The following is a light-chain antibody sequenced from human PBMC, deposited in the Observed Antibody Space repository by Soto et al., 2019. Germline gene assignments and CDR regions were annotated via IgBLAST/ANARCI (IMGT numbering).Light chain of an antibody. CDR2: DAS. CDR1: QSVTRS. Sequence: EIVLIQSPATLSLSPGERATLSCRASQSVTRSLAWYQQKPGQAPRLLIYDASTRATDIPARFRGSGSGTDFTLTISSLEPEDFAVYYCQQRSNWPLTFGGGTKVEFK. J-gene: IGKJ4*01. V-gene: IGKV3-11*01. CDR3: QQRSNWPLT.